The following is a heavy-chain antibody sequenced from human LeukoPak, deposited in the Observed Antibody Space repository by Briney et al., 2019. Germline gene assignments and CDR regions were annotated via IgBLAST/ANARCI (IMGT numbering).Heavy chain of an antibody. CDR2: IYTSGST. Sequence: SQTLSLTCTVSGGSISSGGYYWSWIRQPAGKGLEWIGRIYTSGSTNYNPSLKSRVTMSVDTSKNQFSLKLSSVTAADTAVYYCARDNGNWGYYYYGMDVWGQGTTVTVSS. V-gene: IGHV4-61*02. J-gene: IGHJ6*02. CDR3: ARDNGNWGYYYYGMDV. D-gene: IGHD7-27*01. CDR1: GGSISSGGYY.